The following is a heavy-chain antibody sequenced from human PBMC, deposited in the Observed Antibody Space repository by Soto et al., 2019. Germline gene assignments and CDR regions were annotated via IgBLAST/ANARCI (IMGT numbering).Heavy chain of an antibody. V-gene: IGHV3-30*18. D-gene: IGHD3-3*01. CDR1: GFTFSSYG. Sequence: SLRLSCAASGFTFSSYGMHWVRQAPGKGLEWVAVISYDGSNRYYGDSVKGRFTISRDNSKKTLYLEMKSLRAEDTAVYYCAKDYAFWSAYPTLRNRLEPWGQGTPVGVSS. CDR3: AKDYAFWSAYPTLRNRLEP. CDR2: ISYDGSNR. J-gene: IGHJ5*02.